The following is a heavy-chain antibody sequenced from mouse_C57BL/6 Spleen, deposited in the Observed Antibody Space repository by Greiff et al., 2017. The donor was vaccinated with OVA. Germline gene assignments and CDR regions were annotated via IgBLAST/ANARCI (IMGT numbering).Heavy chain of an antibody. CDR3: AREGYGDYDGLAY. CDR1: GFTFSSYG. Sequence: EVQRVESGGDLVKPGGSLKLSCAASGFTFSSYGMSWVRQTPDKRLEWVATISSGGSHTYYPDSVKGRFTISRDNAKNTLYLQMSSLKSEDTAMYDCAREGYGDYDGLAYWGQGTTLTVSS. D-gene: IGHD2-4*01. J-gene: IGHJ2*01. V-gene: IGHV5-6*01. CDR2: ISSGGSHT.